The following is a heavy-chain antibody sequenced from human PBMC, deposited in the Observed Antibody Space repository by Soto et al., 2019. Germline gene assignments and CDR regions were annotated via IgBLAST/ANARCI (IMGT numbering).Heavy chain of an antibody. V-gene: IGHV3-53*01. Sequence: EVHLVESGGGRIQPGGSLRLSCAASGFSVRNNYMSWVRQAPGKGLEWVSLIYTGGGSYFADSVKGRFTVSRDNSKNTVYLHMNSLRVEDTAVYYCAREQNYYYDTTGYYMGLFDSWGQGTLVTVSS. CDR1: GFSVRNNY. J-gene: IGHJ4*02. D-gene: IGHD3-22*01. CDR2: IYTGGGS. CDR3: AREQNYYYDTTGYYMGLFDS.